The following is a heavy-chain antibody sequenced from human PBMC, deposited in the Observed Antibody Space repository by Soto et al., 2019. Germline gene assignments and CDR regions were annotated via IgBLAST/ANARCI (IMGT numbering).Heavy chain of an antibody. V-gene: IGHV5-51*01. CDR1: GYSFTNYW. J-gene: IGHJ3*02. D-gene: IGHD3-10*01. CDR3: QSPYDSGILDAFHI. CDR2: IYAGDSET. Sequence: GVSPKISCKRSGYSFTNYWIGWVRQMPGKGLEWMGIIYAGDSETRYSPSFQGQVTISPDKSISTAYLQWSSLKASDTAMYYFQSPYDSGILDAFHIWGQGKTDTV.